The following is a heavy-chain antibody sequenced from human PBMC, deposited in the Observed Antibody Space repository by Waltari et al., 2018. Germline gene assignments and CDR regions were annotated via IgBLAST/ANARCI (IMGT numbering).Heavy chain of an antibody. V-gene: IGHV4-59*08. CDR1: GVSVSGYF. CDR2: IRHTGDT. J-gene: IGHJ4*03. Sequence: QVQLQESGPGLVKSSETLSLTCTVSGVSVSGYFWNWIRQAPGKGPEVIGYIRHTGDTKQNPSLKSRVTMSVDTSRNDFSLRLSSVTAADTAVYYCALWESGWRAFRFWGQGTLGTVSS. D-gene: IGHD6-19*01. CDR3: ALWESGWRAFRF.